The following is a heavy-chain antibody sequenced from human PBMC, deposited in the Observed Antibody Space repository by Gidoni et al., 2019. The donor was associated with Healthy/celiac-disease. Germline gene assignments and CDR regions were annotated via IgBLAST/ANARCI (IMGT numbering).Heavy chain of an antibody. CDR2: IYYSGST. CDR1: GGSISSGGYY. D-gene: IGHD3-3*01. CDR3: ARDGGAPNDFWSGYYRYGMDV. J-gene: IGHJ6*02. Sequence: QVQLQESGPGLVKPSQTLSLTCTFSGGSISSGGYYLSWIRQHPGKGLEWIGYIYYSGSTYYNPSLKSRVTISVDTSKNQFSLKLSSVTAADTAVYYCARDGGAPNDFWSGYYRYGMDVWGQGTTVTVSS. V-gene: IGHV4-31*03.